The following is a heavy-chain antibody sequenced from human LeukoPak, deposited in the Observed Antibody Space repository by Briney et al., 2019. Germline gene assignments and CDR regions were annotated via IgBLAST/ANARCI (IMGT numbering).Heavy chain of an antibody. D-gene: IGHD4-17*01. CDR3: ATYGDYGLFDY. V-gene: IGHV3-66*01. CDR1: GFTVSSNY. J-gene: IGHJ4*02. CDR2: IYSGGST. Sequence: GGSLRLSCAASGFTVSSNYMSWVRQAPGKGLEWVSVIYSGGSTYYADSVRGRFTISRDNSKNTLYLQMNSLRAEDTAVYYGATYGDYGLFDYWGQGTLVTVSS.